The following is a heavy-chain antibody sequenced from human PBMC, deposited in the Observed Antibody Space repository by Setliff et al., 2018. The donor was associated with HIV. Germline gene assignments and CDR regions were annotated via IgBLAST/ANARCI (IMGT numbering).Heavy chain of an antibody. J-gene: IGHJ4*02. D-gene: IGHD6-13*01. Sequence: SETLSLTCAVYTESLTRYDWAWIRQPPGEGLEWIGEINHSGKTNYNPSLKSRVTISVDTSKNQFSLKVTSVTAADTAVYYCVTSSSWSSRLNFWGQGMLVTVSS. CDR1: TESLTRYD. CDR3: VTSSSWSSRLNF. V-gene: IGHV4-34*01. CDR2: INHSGKT.